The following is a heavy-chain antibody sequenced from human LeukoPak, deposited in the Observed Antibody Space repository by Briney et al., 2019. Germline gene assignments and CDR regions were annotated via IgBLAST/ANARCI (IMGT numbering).Heavy chain of an antibody. V-gene: IGHV3-66*02. CDR3: ARDRYSYGYALDC. D-gene: IGHD5-18*01. J-gene: IGHJ4*02. Sequence: GGSLRLSCTASGFTVSNHYMSWVRQAPGKGLEWVSVIYSGGSTYHADSVKGRFIISRDNSKNPLNLQMNSLRVEDSAVYYCARDRYSYGYALDCWGQGTLVTVSS. CDR1: GFTVSNHY. CDR2: IYSGGST.